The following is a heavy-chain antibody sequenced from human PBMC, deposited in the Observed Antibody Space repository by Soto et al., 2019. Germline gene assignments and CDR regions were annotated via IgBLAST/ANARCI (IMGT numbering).Heavy chain of an antibody. CDR2: IDSSGDST. CDR3: ARVQLVDGFFINIDLYRMDV. D-gene: IGHD6-13*01. Sequence: EVQLVESGGGLVQPGGSLRLSCSSSGFTFKSHSMNWVRQAPGKGLEWIARIDSSGDSTYYADSVKGRFAVSRDNANSSLFLQMNSLRDEDTAVYYCARVQLVDGFFINIDLYRMDVWGQGTTVVVSS. V-gene: IGHV3-48*02. CDR1: GFTFKSHS. J-gene: IGHJ6*02.